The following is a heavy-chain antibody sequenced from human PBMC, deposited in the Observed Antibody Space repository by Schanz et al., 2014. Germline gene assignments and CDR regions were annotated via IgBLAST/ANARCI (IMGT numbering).Heavy chain of an antibody. Sequence: EVQLVESGGGLVQPGGSLRLSCAAPGFTLSNYAMHWVRQTPGKGLEYISAISNNGDSTYYADSVKGRFTISRDNSKNTLFLQMSSLRVDDMAVYYCGRAGTGMAGWYFELWGRGTLVTVSS. CDR1: GFTLSNYA. CDR3: GRAGTGMAGWYFEL. D-gene: IGHD5-18*01. V-gene: IGHV3-64D*06. J-gene: IGHJ2*01. CDR2: ISNNGDST.